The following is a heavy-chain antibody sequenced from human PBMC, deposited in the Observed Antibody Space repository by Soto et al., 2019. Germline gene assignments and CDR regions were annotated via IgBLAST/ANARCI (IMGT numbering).Heavy chain of an antibody. D-gene: IGHD1-26*01. V-gene: IGHV1-69*13. CDR1: GGTFSSYA. Sequence: SLKVSCKASGGTFSSYAISWVRQAPGQGLEWMGGIIPIFGTANYAQKFQGRVTITADESTSTAYMELSSLRSEDTAVYYCARGVRGSFASFDYWGLGTLVTVSS. CDR2: IIPIFGTA. CDR3: ARGVRGSFASFDY. J-gene: IGHJ4*02.